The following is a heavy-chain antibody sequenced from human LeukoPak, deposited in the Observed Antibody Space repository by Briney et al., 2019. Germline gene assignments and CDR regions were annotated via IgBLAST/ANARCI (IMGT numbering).Heavy chain of an antibody. J-gene: IGHJ4*02. CDR3: AKGGSSSWYHYFDY. D-gene: IGHD6-13*01. V-gene: IGHV3-23*01. Sequence: PGGSLRLSCAASGFTFSDYYMDWVRQAPGKGLEWVSAISGSGGSTYYADSVKGRFIISRDNSKNTLYLQMNSLRAEDTAVYYCAKGGSSSWYHYFDYWGQGTLVTVSS. CDR1: GFTFSDYY. CDR2: ISGSGGST.